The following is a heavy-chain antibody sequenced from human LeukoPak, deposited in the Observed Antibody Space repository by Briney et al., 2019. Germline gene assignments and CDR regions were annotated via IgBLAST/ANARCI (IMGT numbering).Heavy chain of an antibody. V-gene: IGHV1-69*04. CDR2: IIPILGIA. Sequence: SVKVSCKASGGTISSYAISWVRQAPGQGLEWMGRIIPILGIANYAQKFQGRVTITADKSTSTAYMELSSLRSEDTAVYYCVTLGGSSSWYGNGMDVWGQGTTVTVSS. CDR1: GGTISSYA. D-gene: IGHD6-13*01. J-gene: IGHJ6*02. CDR3: VTLGGSSSWYGNGMDV.